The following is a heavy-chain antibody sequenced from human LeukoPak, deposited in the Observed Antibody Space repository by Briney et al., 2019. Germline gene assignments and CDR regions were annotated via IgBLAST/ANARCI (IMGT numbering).Heavy chain of an antibody. V-gene: IGHV3-30*02. CDR1: GFTFSSYA. CDR2: ISHDGENK. D-gene: IGHD1-1*01. CDR3: ATITGSPDY. J-gene: IGHJ4*02. Sequence: GGSLRLSCAASGFTFSSYAMHWVRQAPGKGLEWVALISHDGENKFYADSVRGRFTISRDNSKNTVYLQMGSLRAEDTSLYYCATITGSPDYWGQGSLVTVSS.